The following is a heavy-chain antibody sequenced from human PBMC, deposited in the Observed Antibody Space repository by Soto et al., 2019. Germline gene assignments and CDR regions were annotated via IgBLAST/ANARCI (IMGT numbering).Heavy chain of an antibody. D-gene: IGHD1-26*01. CDR1: SGSIISSSYH. CDR3: ARQEDSGSHLLDY. CDR2: VYYTGST. J-gene: IGHJ4*02. Sequence: QLQLQESGPGLVKPSETLSLTCTVSSGSIISSSYHWGWIRQPPGKGLEWIGSVYYTGSTYYNPSLKSRLTISVDTSKKQCSLKLTSVTAADTAVYYCARQEDSGSHLLDYWGQGTLVTVSS. V-gene: IGHV4-39*01.